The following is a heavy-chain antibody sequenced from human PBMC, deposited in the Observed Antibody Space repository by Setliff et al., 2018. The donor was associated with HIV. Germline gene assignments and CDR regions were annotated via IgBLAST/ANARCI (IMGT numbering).Heavy chain of an antibody. CDR1: GYTFTSYP. Sequence: ASVMVSCKASGYTFTSYPMHWVRQAPGQGLEWMGVINTSGGSAGYAEKFRGRVTMTRDTSTSTVYMDLRNLRSEDTAVYYCARNRGNGWYYYDSWGQGTLVTVSS. CDR3: ARNRGNGWYYYDS. V-gene: IGHV1-46*01. D-gene: IGHD3-22*01. CDR2: INTSGGSA. J-gene: IGHJ4*02.